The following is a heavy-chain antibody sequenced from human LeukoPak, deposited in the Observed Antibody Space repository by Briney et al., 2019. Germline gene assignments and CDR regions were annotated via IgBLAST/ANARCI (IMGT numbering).Heavy chain of an antibody. J-gene: IGHJ4*02. D-gene: IGHD1-1*01. Sequence: EASVRVSCKASGYTFSYFGINWVRQAPGQGLEWMGWISAYNGNTNYAQKSEGRLSLTTDTATTTVYMELRNVTSDDTAVYFCARGLDAASGLANFDYWGQGTLITVSP. CDR1: GYTFSYFG. V-gene: IGHV1-18*01. CDR2: ISAYNGNT. CDR3: ARGLDAASGLANFDY.